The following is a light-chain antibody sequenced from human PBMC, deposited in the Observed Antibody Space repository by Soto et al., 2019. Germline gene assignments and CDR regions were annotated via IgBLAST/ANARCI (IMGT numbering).Light chain of an antibody. J-gene: IGKJ1*01. CDR3: QQYETFSGT. Sequence: AIRMTQSPSSFSASTGDRVTITCRASQGISSYLAWYQQKPGKAPKLLIYAASTLQSGVPSRFSGSGSGTKFTLTIASLQPDDFATYYCQQYETFSGTFGPGTKV. CDR1: QGISSY. V-gene: IGKV1-8*01. CDR2: AAS.